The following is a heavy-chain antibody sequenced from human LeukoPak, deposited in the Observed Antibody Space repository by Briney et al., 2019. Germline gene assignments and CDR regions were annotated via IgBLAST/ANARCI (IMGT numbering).Heavy chain of an antibody. CDR1: GYTFTSYW. Sequence: GESLKISCKGSGYTFTSYWIGWVRQMPGKGPEWMGIIYPGDSDTRYSPSFQGHVTISADKSISTAYLQWSSLKASDTAIYYCARQNQGAGTGGWFDPWGQGTLVTVSS. V-gene: IGHV5-51*01. CDR2: IYPGDSDT. CDR3: ARQNQGAGTGGWFDP. J-gene: IGHJ5*02. D-gene: IGHD6-19*01.